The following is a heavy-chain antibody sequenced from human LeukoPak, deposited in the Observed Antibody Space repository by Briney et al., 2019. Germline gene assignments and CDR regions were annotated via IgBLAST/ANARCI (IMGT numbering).Heavy chain of an antibody. CDR3: ARDQYYDVSTYYEIDY. CDR2: ASYSGNT. J-gene: IGHJ4*02. CDR1: GASISSGSNY. Sequence: SETLSLTCSVSGASISSGSNYWGWTRQPPGKGLEWLGSASYSGNTYYNPSLKSRVTILVDTSKNQFSLKMTSVTAADTAVYYCARDQYYDVSTYYEIDYWGQGTLVTVSS. D-gene: IGHD3-22*01. V-gene: IGHV4-39*07.